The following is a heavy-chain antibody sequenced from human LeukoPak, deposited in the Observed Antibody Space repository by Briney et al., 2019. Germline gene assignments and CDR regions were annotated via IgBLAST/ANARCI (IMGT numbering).Heavy chain of an antibody. CDR3: AKSLGVGGYTRYKGFDQ. J-gene: IGHJ4*02. D-gene: IGHD3-16*02. CDR2: ISSSSSYI. V-gene: IGHV3-21*01. Sequence: GGSLRLSCAASGFTFSSYSMNWVRQAPGKGLEWVSSISSSSSYIYYADSVKGRFTFSRDNAKNSLYLQMNSLRAEDTAVYYCAKSLGVGGYTRYKGFDQWGQGTLVTVSS. CDR1: GFTFSSYS.